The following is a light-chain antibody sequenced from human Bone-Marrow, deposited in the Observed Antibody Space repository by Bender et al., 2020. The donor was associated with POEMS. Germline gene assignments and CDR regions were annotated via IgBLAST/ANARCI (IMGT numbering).Light chain of an antibody. J-gene: IGLJ2*01. V-gene: IGLV2-8*01. CDR2: DVT. CDR3: SSYAGRTVV. Sequence: QSALTQPPSASGSPGQSVTISCTGTRSDIGGYEYVSWYRQDPGKAPQLIIYDVTQRPSGVPPRFSGSKSGNTASLTVSGLQAADEADYYCSSYAGRTVVFGGGTRLTVL. CDR1: RSDIGGYEY.